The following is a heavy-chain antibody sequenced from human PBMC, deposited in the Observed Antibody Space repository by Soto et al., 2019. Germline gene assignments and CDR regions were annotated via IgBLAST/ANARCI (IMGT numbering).Heavy chain of an antibody. CDR1: GFIFSSYA. V-gene: IGHV3-30-3*01. D-gene: IGHD2-15*01. CDR3: VRSGGSGGSYYYYYHGMDV. Sequence: QVQLVESGGGVVQPGRSLRLSCAASGFIFSSYAMHWVRQAPGKGLEWVAVISYDGSNKYYADSVKGRFTISRDNSKNTLCLQMNSLRAEDTAVYYCVRSGGSGGSYYYYYHGMDVWGQGTTVTVSS. CDR2: ISYDGSNK. J-gene: IGHJ6*02.